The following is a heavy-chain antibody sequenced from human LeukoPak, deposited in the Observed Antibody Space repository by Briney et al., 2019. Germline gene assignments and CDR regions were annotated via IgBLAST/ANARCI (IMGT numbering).Heavy chain of an antibody. V-gene: IGHV3-23*01. J-gene: IGHJ3*02. CDR3: AKAFREFGTSSSYSSFDT. CDR1: GFTFISFA. CDR2: VSYTRVAT. Sequence: GGSLSLSCAASGFTFISFALSWVRPAPGKGLEWVSGVSYTRVATYYADSVKGRFTISRDDSQNILYLQMNGLRAEDTAVYFCAKAFREFGTSSSYSSFDTWGQGTMVTVSS. D-gene: IGHD5-18*01.